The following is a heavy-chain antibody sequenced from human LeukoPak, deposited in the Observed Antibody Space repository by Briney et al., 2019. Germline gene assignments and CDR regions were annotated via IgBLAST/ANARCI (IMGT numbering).Heavy chain of an antibody. Sequence: GASVKVSCKASGYTFTGYYIHWVRQTPGQGLEWMGRINPNSGGTNYAQRFQGRVTMTRDTSISTAYMELSSLRSDDTAVYYCARRENDYWGLRTLVTVSS. J-gene: IGHJ4*02. CDR3: ARRENDY. CDR1: GYTFTGYY. CDR2: INPNSGGT. V-gene: IGHV1-2*06.